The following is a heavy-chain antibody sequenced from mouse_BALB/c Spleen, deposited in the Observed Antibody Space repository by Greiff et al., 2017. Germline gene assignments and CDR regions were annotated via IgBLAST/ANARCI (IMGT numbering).Heavy chain of an antibody. D-gene: IGHD1-1*01. V-gene: IGHV1S135*01. CDR1: GYSFTSYY. CDR3: ARGGYGSSIYAMDY. CDR2: IDPFNGGT. J-gene: IGHJ4*01. Sequence: VQLQQSGPELMKPGASVKISCKASGYSFTSYYMHWVKPSHGKSLEWIGYIDPFNGGTSYNQKFKGKATLTVDKSSSTAYMHLSSLTSEDSAVYYCARGGYGSSIYAMDYWGQGTSVTVAS.